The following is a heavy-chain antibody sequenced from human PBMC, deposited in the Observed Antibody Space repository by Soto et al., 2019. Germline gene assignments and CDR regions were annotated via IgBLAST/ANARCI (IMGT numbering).Heavy chain of an antibody. Sequence: SETLSLTCTVSGGSISSGGYYWSWIRQHPGTGLEWIGYIYYSGSTYYNPSLKSRVTISVDTSKNQFSLKLSSVTAADTAVYYCARSVSDIVVGPAAMGYYYYYMDVWGKGTKVTVSS. V-gene: IGHV4-31*03. CDR2: IYYSGST. CDR3: ARSVSDIVVGPAAMGYYYYYMDV. J-gene: IGHJ6*03. CDR1: GGSISSGGYY. D-gene: IGHD2-2*01.